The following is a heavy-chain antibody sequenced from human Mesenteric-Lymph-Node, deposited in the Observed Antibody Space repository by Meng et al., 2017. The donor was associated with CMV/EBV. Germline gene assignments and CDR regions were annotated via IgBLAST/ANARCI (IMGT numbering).Heavy chain of an antibody. V-gene: IGHV4-61*01. CDR1: GGSVRSDSHY. D-gene: IGHD3-3*01. CDR3: ARVGYFDFSFDS. Sequence: GSLRLSCTVSGGSVRSDSHYWSWIRQPPGKGLEWIGYIYYSGSIDYNPSLKSRVTMSISTSKNQFSLRLSSVTAADTAVYYCARVGYFDFSFDSWGQGTLVTVSS. CDR2: IYYSGSI. J-gene: IGHJ4*02.